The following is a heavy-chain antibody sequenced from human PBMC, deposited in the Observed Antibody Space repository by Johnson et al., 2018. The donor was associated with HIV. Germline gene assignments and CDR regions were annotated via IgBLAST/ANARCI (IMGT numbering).Heavy chain of an antibody. V-gene: IGHV3-11*04. CDR1: GFTFSDYY. CDR3: ARAPEVRGVDAFDV. D-gene: IGHD3-10*01. CDR2: ISNSGSIK. J-gene: IGHJ3*01. Sequence: QVQLVESGGGLVKPGGSLRLSCAASGFTFSDYYMSWVRQAPGKGLEWVSYISNSGSIKYYADSVKGRFTVSRDNAKNSLSLQMNSLRAEDTAVYYCARAPEVRGVDAFDVWGQGTVVTVSS.